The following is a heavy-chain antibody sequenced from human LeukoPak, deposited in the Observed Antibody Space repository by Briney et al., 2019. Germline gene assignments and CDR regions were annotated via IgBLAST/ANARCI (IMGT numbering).Heavy chain of an antibody. Sequence: SETLSFTCTVSGGSISSYYWSWIRQPAGKGLEWIGRIYTSGSTNYNPSLKSRVTMSVDTSKNQFSLKLSSVTAADTAVYYCASFPMGAAAEGFDIWGQGTMVTVSS. J-gene: IGHJ3*02. CDR1: GGSISSYY. V-gene: IGHV4-4*07. D-gene: IGHD6-13*01. CDR3: ASFPMGAAAEGFDI. CDR2: IYTSGST.